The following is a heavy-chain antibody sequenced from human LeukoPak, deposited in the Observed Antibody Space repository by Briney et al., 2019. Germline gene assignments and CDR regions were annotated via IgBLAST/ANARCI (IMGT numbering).Heavy chain of an antibody. D-gene: IGHD6-13*01. CDR1: GFTFISSA. CDR3: ARGLFSSSWKIVLWGRAFDY. J-gene: IGHJ4*02. Sequence: SVKVSCKASGFTFISSAIQWVRQARGQRLEWIGWIVVGSGNTNYAQKFQERVTITRDMSTSTAYMELSSLRSEDTAVYYCARGLFSSSWKIVLWGRAFDYWGQGTLVTVSS. V-gene: IGHV1-58*02. CDR2: IVVGSGNT.